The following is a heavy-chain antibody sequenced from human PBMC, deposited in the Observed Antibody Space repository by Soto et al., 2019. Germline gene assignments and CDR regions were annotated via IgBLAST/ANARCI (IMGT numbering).Heavy chain of an antibody. CDR3: ARDRSGSGSAYYYYYYYMDV. D-gene: IGHD3-10*01. CDR2: INAESSYK. CDR1: GFALSGYY. J-gene: IGHJ6*03. V-gene: IGHV3-21*01. Sequence: GGSLRLSCEASGFALSGYYMNWIRQSPGKGLEWISSINAESSYKYYADSVKGRFTISRDNAKNSLYLQMNSLRAEDTAVYYCARDRSGSGSAYYYYYYYMDVWGKGTTVTVSS.